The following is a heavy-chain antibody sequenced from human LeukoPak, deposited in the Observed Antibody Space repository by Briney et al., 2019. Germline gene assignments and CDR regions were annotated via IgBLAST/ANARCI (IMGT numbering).Heavy chain of an antibody. Sequence: GGSLRLSCAASGFTFSSYGMHWVRQAPGKGLEWVAVIWYDGSNKYYADSVKGRFTISRDNSKNTLYLQMNSLRAEDTAVYYCAKDRQGGSGSYYNGYWGQGTLVTVSS. V-gene: IGHV3-33*06. D-gene: IGHD3-10*01. CDR2: IWYDGSNK. CDR1: GFTFSSYG. CDR3: AKDRQGGSGSYYNGY. J-gene: IGHJ4*02.